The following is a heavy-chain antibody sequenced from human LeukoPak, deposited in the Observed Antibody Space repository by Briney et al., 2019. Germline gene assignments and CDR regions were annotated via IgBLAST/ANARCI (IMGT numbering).Heavy chain of an antibody. CDR3: AKVSPRNYYDSSGYFDY. Sequence: GGSLRLSCAASGFTFSSYAMSWVRQAPGKGLEWVSAISGSGGSTYYADSVKGRFTISRDNSKNTLYLQMNSLRAEDTAVYYCAKVSPRNYYDSSGYFDYRGQGTLVTVSS. CDR1: GFTFSSYA. J-gene: IGHJ4*02. D-gene: IGHD3-22*01. CDR2: ISGSGGST. V-gene: IGHV3-23*01.